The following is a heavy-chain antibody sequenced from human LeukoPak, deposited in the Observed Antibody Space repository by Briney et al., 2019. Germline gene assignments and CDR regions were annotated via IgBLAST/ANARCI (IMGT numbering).Heavy chain of an antibody. V-gene: IGHV4-34*01. J-gene: IGHJ3*02. CDR1: GGSFSGYY. CDR2: INHSGST. D-gene: IGHD2-2*01. CDR3: ARGSSSTRTDAFDI. Sequence: PSETLSLTCAVYGGSFSGYYWSWIRQPPGKGLEWIGEINHSGSTNYNPSLKSRVTISVDTSKNQFSLKLSSVTAADTAVYYCARGSSSTRTDAFDIWGQGTMVTVSS.